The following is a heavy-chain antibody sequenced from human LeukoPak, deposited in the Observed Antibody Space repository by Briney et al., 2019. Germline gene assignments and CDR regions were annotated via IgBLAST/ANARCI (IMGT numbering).Heavy chain of an antibody. CDR3: ARDPGYSYGRRYDAFDI. CDR1: GGSISSSSYY. CDR2: INHSGST. Sequence: SETLSLTCTVSGGSISSSSYYWSWIRQPPGKGLEWIGEINHSGSTNYNPSLKSRVTISVDTSKNQFSLKLSSVTAADTAVYYCARDPGYSYGRRYDAFDIWGQGTMVTVSS. J-gene: IGHJ3*02. V-gene: IGHV4-39*07. D-gene: IGHD5-18*01.